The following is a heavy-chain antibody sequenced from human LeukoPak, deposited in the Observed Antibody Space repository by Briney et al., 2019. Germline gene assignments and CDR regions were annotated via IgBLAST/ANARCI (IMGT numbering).Heavy chain of an antibody. CDR2: ISSSSSYI. D-gene: IGHD6-19*01. CDR1: GFTFSSYS. Sequence: GGSLRLSCAASGFTFSSYSMNWVRQAPGKGLEWVSSISSSSSYIYYADSVKGRFTISRDNSKNTLYLQMNSLRAEDTAVYYCARDVLEQWLHPRHGMDVWGQGTTVTVSS. V-gene: IGHV3-21*01. CDR3: ARDVLEQWLHPRHGMDV. J-gene: IGHJ6*02.